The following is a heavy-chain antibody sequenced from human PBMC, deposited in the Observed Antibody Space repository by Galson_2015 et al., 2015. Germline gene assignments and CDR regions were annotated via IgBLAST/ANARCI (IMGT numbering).Heavy chain of an antibody. CDR1: GYTFTGYY. Sequence: SVKVSCKASGYTFTGYYMHWVRQAPGQGLEWMGRINPNSGGTNYAQKFQGRVTMTRDTSISTAYMELSRLRSDDTAVYYCARLGELSLYWSEDNWFDPWGQGTLVTVSS. D-gene: IGHD3-16*02. CDR2: INPNSGGT. CDR3: ARLGELSLYWSEDNWFDP. J-gene: IGHJ5*02. V-gene: IGHV1-2*06.